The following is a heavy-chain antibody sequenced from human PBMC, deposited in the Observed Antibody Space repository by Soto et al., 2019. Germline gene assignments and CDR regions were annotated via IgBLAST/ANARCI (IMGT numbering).Heavy chain of an antibody. CDR1: GFTFSNAW. V-gene: IGHV3-15*01. Sequence: PGGSLRLSCGASGFTFSNAWMSWVRQAPGKGLEWVGRIKSKTDGGTTDYAAPVKGRFTISRDDSKNTLYLQMNSLKTEDTAVYYCTRGYYYYGMDVWGQGTTVTVSS. CDR3: TRGYYYYGMDV. J-gene: IGHJ6*02. CDR2: IKSKTDGGTT.